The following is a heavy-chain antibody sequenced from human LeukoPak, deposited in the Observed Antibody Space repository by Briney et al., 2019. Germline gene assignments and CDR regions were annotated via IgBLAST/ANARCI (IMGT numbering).Heavy chain of an antibody. D-gene: IGHD4/OR15-4a*01. CDR3: ARARMVDRERDAFDI. J-gene: IGHJ3*02. CDR2: IYYSGST. CDR1: GGSISSYY. Sequence: SETLSLTCTVSGGSISSYYWSCIRQPPGKGLEWIGYIYYSGSTNYNPSLKSRVTISVDTSKNQFSLKLSSVTAADTAVYYCARARMVDRERDAFDIWGQGTMVTVSS. V-gene: IGHV4-59*08.